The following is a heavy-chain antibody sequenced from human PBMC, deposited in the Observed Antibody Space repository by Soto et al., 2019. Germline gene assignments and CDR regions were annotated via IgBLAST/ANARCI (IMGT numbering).Heavy chain of an antibody. CDR2: INAGNGNT. J-gene: IGHJ5*02. CDR3: ARNRAPGYCSGGSCYSSNWFDP. D-gene: IGHD2-15*01. Sequence: GASVKVSFKASGYTFTSYAMHWVRQAPGQRLEWMGWINAGNGNTKYSQKFQGRVTITRDTSASTAYMELSSLRSEDTAVYYCARNRAPGYCSGGSCYSSNWFDPWGQGTLVTVSS. CDR1: GYTFTSYA. V-gene: IGHV1-3*01.